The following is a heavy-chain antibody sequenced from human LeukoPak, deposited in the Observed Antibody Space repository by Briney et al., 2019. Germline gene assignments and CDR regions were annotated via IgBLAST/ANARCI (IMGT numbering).Heavy chain of an antibody. Sequence: PGGSLRLSCAASGFTFSSYAMSWVRQAPGKGLEWVSAISGSGGSTYYADSVKGRFTISRDNSKNTLYLQMNSLRAEDTAVYYCAFDSSSWYKGNFDYWGQGTLVTVSS. D-gene: IGHD6-13*01. V-gene: IGHV3-23*01. J-gene: IGHJ4*02. CDR1: GFTFSSYA. CDR2: ISGSGGST. CDR3: AFDSSSWYKGNFDY.